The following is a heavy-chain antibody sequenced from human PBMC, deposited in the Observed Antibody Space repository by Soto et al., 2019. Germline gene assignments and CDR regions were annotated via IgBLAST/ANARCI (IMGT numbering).Heavy chain of an antibody. CDR3: ARDGKVSGSAAHWFDP. V-gene: IGHV4-59*01. Sequence: SETLSLTCTVSGGSISNYYWSWIRQPPGKGLEWIGCIFYSGSTNYSPSLRSRVTISVDTSKNQFSLELSSVTAADTAVYYCARDGKVSGSAAHWFDPWGQGTLVTVSS. CDR2: IFYSGST. J-gene: IGHJ5*02. CDR1: GGSISNYY. D-gene: IGHD1-26*01.